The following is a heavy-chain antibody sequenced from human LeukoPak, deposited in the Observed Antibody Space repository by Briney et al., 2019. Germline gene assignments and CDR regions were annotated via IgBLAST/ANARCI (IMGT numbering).Heavy chain of an antibody. CDR1: GYTLTELS. Sequence: GASVKVSCKVSGYTLTELSMHWVRQAPGKGLEWMGGFDPEDGETIYAQKFQGRVTMTEDTSTDTAYMELSSLRSEDTAVYYCATDPSNYYDSSGYPHWAQGTLVTVSS. D-gene: IGHD3-22*01. CDR3: ATDPSNYYDSSGYPH. J-gene: IGHJ4*02. CDR2: FDPEDGET. V-gene: IGHV1-24*01.